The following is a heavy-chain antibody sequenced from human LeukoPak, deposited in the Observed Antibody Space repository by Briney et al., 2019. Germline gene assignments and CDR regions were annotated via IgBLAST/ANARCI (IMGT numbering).Heavy chain of an antibody. CDR2: IYYSGST. D-gene: IGHD3-22*01. V-gene: IGHV4-31*03. CDR1: GGSISSGGYY. J-gene: IGHJ5*02. CDR3: ARGGGNYYDSSGYYYGDWFDP. Sequence: KPSETLSLTCTVSGGSISSGGYYWSWIRQHPGKGLEWIGYIYYSGSTYYNPSLKSRVTISVDTSKNQFSLKLSSVTAADTAVYYCARGGGNYYDSSGYYYGDWFDPWGQGTLVTVSS.